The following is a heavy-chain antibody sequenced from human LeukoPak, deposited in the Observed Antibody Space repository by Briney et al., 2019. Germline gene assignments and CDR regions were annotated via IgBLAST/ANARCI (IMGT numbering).Heavy chain of an antibody. Sequence: GGSLRLSCAVSGFTFSSYDMHWVRQAPGKGLEWVAVISYDGSNKYYADSVKGRFTISRDDSKNTVYLQMNSLRAEDTAVYYCARELSGSPRAFDVWGQGTMVTVSS. CDR2: ISYDGSNK. J-gene: IGHJ3*01. D-gene: IGHD1-26*01. CDR1: GFTFSSYD. CDR3: ARELSGSPRAFDV. V-gene: IGHV3-30-3*01.